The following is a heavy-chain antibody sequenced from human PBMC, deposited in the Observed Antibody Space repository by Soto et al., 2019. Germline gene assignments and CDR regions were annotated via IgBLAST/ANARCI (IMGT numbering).Heavy chain of an antibody. CDR3: AADATAWQKMVPSDY. J-gene: IGHJ4*02. Sequence: SVKVSCKASGFTFTSSAFQWVRQALGQRLEWIGWIAVGSGYTNYAQRFQDRVTLTRDMSTATTYMELSRLTSEDTAIYYCAADATAWQKMVPSDYRGQGTRVTVSS. CDR1: GFTFTSSA. CDR2: IAVGSGYT. V-gene: IGHV1-58*01. D-gene: IGHD2-8*01.